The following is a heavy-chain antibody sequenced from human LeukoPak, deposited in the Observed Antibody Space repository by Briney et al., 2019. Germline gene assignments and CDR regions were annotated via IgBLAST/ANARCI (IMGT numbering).Heavy chain of an antibody. D-gene: IGHD3-9*01. CDR1: GESFSGYY. CDR2: INHSGST. J-gene: IGHJ4*02. Sequence: SETLSLTCAVYGESFSGYYWSWIRQPPGKGLEWIGEINHSGSTNYNPSLKSRVTISVDTSKNQFSLKLSSVTAADTAVYYCARGLRYFPYWGQGTLVTVSS. V-gene: IGHV4-34*01. CDR3: ARGLRYFPY.